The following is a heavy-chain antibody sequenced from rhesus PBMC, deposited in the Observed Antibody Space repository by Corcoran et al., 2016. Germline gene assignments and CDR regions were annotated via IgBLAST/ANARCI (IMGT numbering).Heavy chain of an antibody. V-gene: IGHV4-169*01. CDR1: GGSISSNY. CDR3: ARQGGIAAGVY. J-gene: IGHJ4*01. CDR2: IYGRGSST. D-gene: IGHD6-13*01. Sequence: QLQLQESGPGLVKPSETLSVTCAVSGGSISSNYWSWIRQPPGEGLEWIGRIYGRGSSTNYKPSLKSRVTRSGDTSKNQRSLKRSSVTAADTAVYYCARQGGIAAGVYWGQGVLVTVSS.